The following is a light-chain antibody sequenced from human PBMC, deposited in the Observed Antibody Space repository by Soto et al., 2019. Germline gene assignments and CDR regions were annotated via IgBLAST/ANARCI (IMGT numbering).Light chain of an antibody. J-gene: IGLJ3*02. CDR1: NDDVGAYNY. CDR3: SSYTVTPTRV. V-gene: IGLV2-14*01. Sequence: QSALTQPASVSGSPGQSITISCTGSNDDVGAYNYVSWYQHHPGKAPRLIIYEVNNQPSGISHRFSGSKSGNTASLTISGLQFVDEADYHCSSYTVTPTRVFGGGTHLTVL. CDR2: EVN.